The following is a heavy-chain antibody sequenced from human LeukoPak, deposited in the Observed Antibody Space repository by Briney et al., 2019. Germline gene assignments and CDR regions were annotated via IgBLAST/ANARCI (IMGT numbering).Heavy chain of an antibody. CDR2: IWYDGSNK. D-gene: IGHD2-21*02. CDR1: GLTFSSYG. Sequence: PGGSLRLSCAASGLTFSSYGMHWVRQAPGKGLEWVAVIWYDGSNKYYADSVKGRFTISRDNSKNTLYLQMNSLRAEDTAVYYCARDGGNDYYFDYWGQGTLVTVSS. J-gene: IGHJ4*02. CDR3: ARDGGNDYYFDY. V-gene: IGHV3-33*01.